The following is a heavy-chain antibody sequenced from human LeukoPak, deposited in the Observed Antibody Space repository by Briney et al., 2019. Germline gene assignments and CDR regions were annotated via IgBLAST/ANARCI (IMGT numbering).Heavy chain of an antibody. CDR3: ATASMVRGVIITGYYFDY. J-gene: IGHJ4*02. D-gene: IGHD3-10*01. CDR2: INQSGST. V-gene: IGHV4-34*01. CDR1: GGSLSGFY. Sequence: SETLSLTCAVYGGSLSGFYWSWIRQSPGKGLEWIGEINQSGSTNYNPSLKSRVTISVDTSKNQFSLKLSSVTAADTAVYYCATASMVRGVIITGYYFDYWGQGTLVTVSS.